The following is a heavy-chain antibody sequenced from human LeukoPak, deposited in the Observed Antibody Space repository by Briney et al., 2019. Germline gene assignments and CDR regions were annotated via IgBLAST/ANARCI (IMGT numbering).Heavy chain of an antibody. V-gene: IGHV4-34*01. J-gene: IGHJ6*03. D-gene: IGHD6-13*01. CDR2: INHSGST. Sequence: SETLSLTCAVYGGSFSGYYWSWIRQPPGKGLEWIGEINHSGSTDYNPSLKSRVTISVHTSKNQFSLKLSSVTAADTAVYYCARGGGISHYYYYMDVWGKGTTVTISS. CDR1: GGSFSGYY. CDR3: ARGGGISHYYYYMDV.